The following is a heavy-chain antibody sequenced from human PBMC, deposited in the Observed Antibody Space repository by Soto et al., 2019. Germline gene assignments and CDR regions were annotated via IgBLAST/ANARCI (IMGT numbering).Heavy chain of an antibody. V-gene: IGHV4-30-4*01. CDR2: NYYSGST. CDR3: ARERVPAGIHHTWFDP. CDR1: GGSISSGHYY. Sequence: QVQLQESGPGLVKPSQTLSLTCSVSGGSISSGHYYWRWIRQPPGKGLEWIGYNYYSGSTYYKPSLWSRVTISLDTPKNQFSLKLSSVTAADTAVYYCARERVPAGIHHTWFDPWGQGTLVTVSS. J-gene: IGHJ5*02. D-gene: IGHD2-2*02.